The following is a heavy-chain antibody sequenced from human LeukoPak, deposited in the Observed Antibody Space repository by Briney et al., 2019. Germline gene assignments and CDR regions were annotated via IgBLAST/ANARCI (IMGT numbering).Heavy chain of an antibody. CDR2: LYYSGIT. V-gene: IGHV4-30-4*08. CDR1: GGSISSGDYY. Sequence: SQTLSLTCTVSGGSISSGDYYWSWLRQPPGNGLEWIGYLYYSGITYYYPSLKIRVTIPVDTSKNQFSLTLISLTAADTAVYYCAREGLGYCSSTSCYTYWGQGTLVTVSS. J-gene: IGHJ4*02. CDR3: AREGLGYCSSTSCYTY. D-gene: IGHD2-2*02.